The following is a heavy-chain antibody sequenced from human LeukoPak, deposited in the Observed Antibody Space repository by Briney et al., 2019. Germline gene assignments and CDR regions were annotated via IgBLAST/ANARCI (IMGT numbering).Heavy chain of an antibody. CDR1: GFTFGNYW. V-gene: IGHV3-7*01. D-gene: IGHD7-27*01. J-gene: IGHJ4*02. CDR2: IKEDGSET. Sequence: GGSLRLSCAASGFTFGNYWMTWVRQAPGKGLEWLAHIKEDGSETAYVDSVRGRFTISRDNAKNSLYLQMSSLRDEDTAVYYCARDGEFFLFDYWGQGTLVSVSS. CDR3: ARDGEFFLFDY.